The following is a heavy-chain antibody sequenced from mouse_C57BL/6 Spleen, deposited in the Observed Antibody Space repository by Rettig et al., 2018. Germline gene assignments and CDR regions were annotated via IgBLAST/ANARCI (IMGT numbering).Heavy chain of an antibody. V-gene: IGHV1-85*01. CDR1: GYTFTSYD. CDR3: ARPGRPLNYYGSSGGYFDV. CDR2: IYPRDGST. Sequence: SVKLSCKASGYTFTSYDINWVKQRPGQGLEWIGWIYPRDGSTKYNEKFKGKATLTVDTSSSTAYMELHSLTSEDSAVYFCARPGRPLNYYGSSGGYFDVWGTGTTVTVSS. J-gene: IGHJ1*03. D-gene: IGHD1-1*01.